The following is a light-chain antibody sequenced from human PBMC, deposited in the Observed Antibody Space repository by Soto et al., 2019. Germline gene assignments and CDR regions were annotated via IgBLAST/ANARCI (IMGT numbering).Light chain of an antibody. CDR1: QSVSSNY. CDR2: GAS. J-gene: IGKJ4*01. V-gene: IGKV3-20*01. Sequence: EIVLTQSPGTLSLSPGERATLSCRASQSVSSNYLAWYQQKPGQAPRLLIYGASIRAPGIPDRFSGSGSGTDFTLIIRRLEPEDFSVYYCQQYGNSLLTFGGGTKVEIK. CDR3: QQYGNSLLT.